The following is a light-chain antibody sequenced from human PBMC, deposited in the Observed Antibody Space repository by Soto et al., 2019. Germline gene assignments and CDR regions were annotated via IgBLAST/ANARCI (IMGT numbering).Light chain of an antibody. J-gene: IGKJ1*01. CDR3: QHYGSSLWG. V-gene: IGKV3-20*01. CDR1: QSVSSN. CDR2: GAS. Sequence: EIVMTQSPATLSVSPGERATLSCRASQSVSSNLAWYQHKPGQAPRLIIYGASSRATGIPDRFSGSGSGADFTLTISRLEPEDFAVYYCQHYGSSLWGFGPGTKVDIK.